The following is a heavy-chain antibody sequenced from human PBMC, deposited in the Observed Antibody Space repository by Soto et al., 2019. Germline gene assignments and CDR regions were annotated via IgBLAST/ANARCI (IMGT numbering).Heavy chain of an antibody. V-gene: IGHV3-33*01. D-gene: IGHD3-16*01. J-gene: IGHJ4*02. CDR1: GFTFSSYG. CDR3: AITDNFGGVTIDY. CDR2: IWYDGSNK. Sequence: QVQLVESGGGVVQPGRSLRLSCAASGFTFSSYGMHWVSQAPGKGLEWVAVIWYDGSNKYYADSVKGRFTISRDNSKNTLYLQMNSLRAEDTAVYYCAITDNFGGVTIDYWGQGTLVTVSS.